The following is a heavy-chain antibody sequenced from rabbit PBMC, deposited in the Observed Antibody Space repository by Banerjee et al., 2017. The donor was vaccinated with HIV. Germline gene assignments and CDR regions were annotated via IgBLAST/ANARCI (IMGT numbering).Heavy chain of an antibody. J-gene: IGHJ2*01. CDR2: IYTGDGST. CDR3: ARSPSGDTYYGAFDP. Sequence: EQLVESGGDLVKPGASLTLTCTASGLSFSSSYWICWVRQAPGKGLEWIGCIYTGDGSTYYASWAKGQFTISKTSSTTVTLQMTSLTAADTATYFCARSPSGDTYYGAFDPWGPGTLVTVS. CDR1: GLSFSSSYW. D-gene: IGHD8-1*01. V-gene: IGHV1S45*01.